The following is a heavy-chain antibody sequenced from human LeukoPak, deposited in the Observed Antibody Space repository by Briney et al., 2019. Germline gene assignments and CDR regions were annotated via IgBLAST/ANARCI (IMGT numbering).Heavy chain of an antibody. CDR2: ITSRSTT. Sequence: AGGSLRLSCAASGFIFSHYGMNWVRQAPGKGLGWVSGITSRSTTYYADSVKGRFTISRDNSKNMVWLQINSPTAEDTATYYCAKDGNWARFEDWGQGALVTVSS. J-gene: IGHJ4*02. CDR1: GFIFSHYG. CDR3: AKDGNWARFED. V-gene: IGHV3-23*01. D-gene: IGHD7-27*01.